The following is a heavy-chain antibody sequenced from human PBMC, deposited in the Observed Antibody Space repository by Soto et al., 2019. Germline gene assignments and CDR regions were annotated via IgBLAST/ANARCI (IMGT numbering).Heavy chain of an antibody. D-gene: IGHD3-16*01. J-gene: IGHJ3*02. CDR3: ARDYNGGSYDYIWGSYHPAAFDI. CDR2: ISSSSSYI. CDR1: GFTFSSYS. Sequence: GGSLRLSCAASGFTFSSYSMNWVRQAPGKGLEWVSSISSSSSYIYYADSVKGRFTIYRANAKNSLYRQMDSLRSEDTAVYYCARDYNGGSYDYIWGSYHPAAFDIWGQGTMVTVSS. V-gene: IGHV3-21*01.